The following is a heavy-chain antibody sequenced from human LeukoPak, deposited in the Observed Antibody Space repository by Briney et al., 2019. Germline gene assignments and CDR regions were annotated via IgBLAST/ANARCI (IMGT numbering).Heavy chain of an antibody. D-gene: IGHD3-3*01. CDR3: ARDNGVVHGVYYMDV. Sequence: GGSLRLSCAASGFTFSGYAMSWVRQAPGKGLEWVSAISGSGGSTYYADSVKGRFTISRDNSKNTLYLQMNSLRAEDTAVYYCARDNGVVHGVYYMDVWGKGTTVTVS. CDR2: ISGSGGST. J-gene: IGHJ6*03. V-gene: IGHV3-23*01. CDR1: GFTFSGYA.